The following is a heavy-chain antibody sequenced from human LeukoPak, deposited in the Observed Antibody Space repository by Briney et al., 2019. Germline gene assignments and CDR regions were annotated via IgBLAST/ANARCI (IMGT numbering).Heavy chain of an antibody. J-gene: IGHJ5*01. CDR3: TRDFNWFDP. V-gene: IGHV1-2*02. Sequence: ASMKVSCKASGYTFTGYYIHWLRQAPGQGLEWMGFINPNSGGTNYAQKFQGRVTMTRDTSISTAYMELNGLRSDDTAVYYCTRDFNWFDPWGQGTLVTVSS. CDR1: GYTFTGYY. CDR2: INPNSGGT.